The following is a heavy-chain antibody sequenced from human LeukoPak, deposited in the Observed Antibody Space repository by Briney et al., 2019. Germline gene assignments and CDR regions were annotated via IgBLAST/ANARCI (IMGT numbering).Heavy chain of an antibody. CDR2: ISGSGGST. CDR1: GFTFSSYA. V-gene: IGHV3-23*01. Sequence: TGGSLRLSCAASGFTFSSYAMSWVRQAPGKGLEWVSAISGSGGSTYYADSVKGRFTISRDNSKNTLYLQMNSLRAEDTAVYYCAEGGLYQLWASFDYWGQGTLVTVSS. J-gene: IGHJ4*02. CDR3: AEGGLYQLWASFDY. D-gene: IGHD5-18*01.